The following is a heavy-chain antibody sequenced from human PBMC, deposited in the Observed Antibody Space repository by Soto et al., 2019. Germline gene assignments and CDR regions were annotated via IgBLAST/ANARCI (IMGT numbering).Heavy chain of an antibody. J-gene: IGHJ6*02. CDR3: ARDAGSIAVAGPQPIYYYGMDV. CDR2: IWYDGSNK. Sequence: QAGGSLRLSCAASGFTFSSYGMHWVRQAPGKGLEWVAVIWYDGSNKYYADSVKGRFTISRDNSKNTLYLQMNSLRAEDTAVYYCARDAGSIAVAGPQPIYYYGMDVWGQGTTVTVSS. D-gene: IGHD6-19*01. CDR1: GFTFSSYG. V-gene: IGHV3-33*01.